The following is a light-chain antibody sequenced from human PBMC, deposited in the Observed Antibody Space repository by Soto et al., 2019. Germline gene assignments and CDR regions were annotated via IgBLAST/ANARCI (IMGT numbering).Light chain of an antibody. V-gene: IGLV2-14*01. CDR1: SSDVGGYSY. CDR2: DVS. CDR3: ASYTTSSTYV. Sequence: QSVLTQPASVSGSPGQSIAISCTGTSSDVGGYSYVSWYQQQPGKAPKLVISDVSNRPSGVSDRFSGSKSGNTASLTISGLQTEDEDDYYSASYTTSSTYVFGTGTKVTVL. J-gene: IGLJ1*01.